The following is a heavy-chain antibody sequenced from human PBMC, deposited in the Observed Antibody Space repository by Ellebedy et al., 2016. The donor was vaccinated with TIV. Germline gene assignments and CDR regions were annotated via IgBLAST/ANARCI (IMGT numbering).Heavy chain of an antibody. Sequence: SGPTLVKPTQTLTLTCTFSGFSLRSTGVGVGWIRQPPGKPLEWLALIYWDGDEHYSSSLRSRLSISRDTSKSQVVLTMTNVGPVDTATYYCARRDFGLDHWGQGILVTVSS. V-gene: IGHV2-5*02. D-gene: IGHD2/OR15-2a*01. CDR1: GFSLRSTGVG. CDR2: IYWDGDE. J-gene: IGHJ4*02. CDR3: ARRDFGLDH.